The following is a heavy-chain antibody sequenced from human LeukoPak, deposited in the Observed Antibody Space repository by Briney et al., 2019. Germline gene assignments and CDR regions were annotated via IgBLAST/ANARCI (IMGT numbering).Heavy chain of an antibody. Sequence: PGGSLRLSCAASGFTFSSYAMHWVRQAPGKGLEWVAVISYDGSNKYYADSVKGRFTISRDNSKNTLYLQMNSLRAEDTAVYYCLYGSGSPFDYWGQGTLVTVSS. J-gene: IGHJ4*02. D-gene: IGHD3-10*01. CDR1: GFTFSSYA. CDR2: ISYDGSNK. V-gene: IGHV3-30-3*01. CDR3: LYGSGSPFDY.